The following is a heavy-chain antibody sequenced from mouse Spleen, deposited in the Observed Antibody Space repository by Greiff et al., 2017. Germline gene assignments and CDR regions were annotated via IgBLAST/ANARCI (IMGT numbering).Heavy chain of an antibody. V-gene: IGHV1-7*01. D-gene: IGHD2-3*01. Sequence: QVQLQQSGAELAKPGASVKMSCKASGYTFTSYWMHWVKQRPGQGLEWIGYINPSTGYTEYNQKFKDKATLTADKSSSTAYMQLSSLTSEDSAVYYCARSDGYYDYYAMDYWGQGTSVTVSS. J-gene: IGHJ4*01. CDR2: INPSTGYT. CDR1: GYTFTSYW. CDR3: ARSDGYYDYYAMDY.